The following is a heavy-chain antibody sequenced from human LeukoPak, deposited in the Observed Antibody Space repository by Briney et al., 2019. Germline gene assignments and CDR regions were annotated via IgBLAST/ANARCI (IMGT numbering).Heavy chain of an antibody. CDR3: ARDSSYYFDY. D-gene: IGHD6-6*01. Sequence: GGSLRLSCAASGFTFSSYAMSWVRQAPGKGLEWVSAITGTGTSTYYAESVKGRFTTSRDNSKDSLYLQMNSLRAEDTAVYYCARDSSYYFDYWGQGTLVTVSS. J-gene: IGHJ4*02. CDR1: GFTFSSYA. V-gene: IGHV3-23*01. CDR2: ITGTGTST.